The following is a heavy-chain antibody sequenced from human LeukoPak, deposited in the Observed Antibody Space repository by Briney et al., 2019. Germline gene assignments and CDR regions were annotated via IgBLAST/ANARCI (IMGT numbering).Heavy chain of an antibody. V-gene: IGHV1-46*01. CDR3: ARGKVVTMVRGVIITYFDY. CDR2: IIPSDGST. J-gene: IGHJ4*02. D-gene: IGHD3-10*01. Sequence: GASVTVSFTASGYSFTRYFIHWVRQAPGQGPEWMGIIIPSDGSTSYAQKFQGRVTMTRDTSTSTVYMELSSLRSEDTAVYYCARGKVVTMVRGVIITYFDYWGQGTVVTVSS. CDR1: GYSFTRYF.